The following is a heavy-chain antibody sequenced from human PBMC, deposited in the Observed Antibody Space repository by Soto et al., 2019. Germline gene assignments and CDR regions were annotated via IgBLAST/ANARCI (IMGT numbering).Heavy chain of an antibody. CDR3: ARDGTVTTPFDY. J-gene: IGHJ4*02. V-gene: IGHV3-33*01. CDR1: GFSLSRYG. CDR2: IWYHGTTK. D-gene: IGHD4-17*01. Sequence: GGSLRLSCEVSGFSLSRYGMHWVRQAPGKGLEWVAVIWYHGTTKNYADSVKGRFTISRDNAKNSLYLQMNSLRDEDTAVYYCARDGTVTTPFDYWGQGTLVTVSS.